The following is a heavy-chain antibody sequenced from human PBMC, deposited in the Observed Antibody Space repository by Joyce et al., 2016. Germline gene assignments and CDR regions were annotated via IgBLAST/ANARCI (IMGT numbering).Heavy chain of an antibody. CDR1: GFTFSSYA. J-gene: IGHJ4*02. V-gene: IGHV3-30*04. CDR2: ISYDGSNK. Sequence: QVQLVESGGGVVQPGRSLRLSCAASGFTFSSYAMHWVRQAPGKGREWVAVISYDGSNKYYADSVKGRFTISRDNSKNTLYLQMNSLRAEDTAVYYCARDFGPVVTRAYFDYWGQGTLVTVSS. D-gene: IGHD4-23*01. CDR3: ARDFGPVVTRAYFDY.